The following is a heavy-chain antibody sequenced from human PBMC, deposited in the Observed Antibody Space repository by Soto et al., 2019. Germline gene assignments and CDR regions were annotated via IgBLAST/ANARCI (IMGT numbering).Heavy chain of an antibody. CDR1: GYTFTSYG. V-gene: IGHV1-18*01. Sequence: EASVKVSCKASGYTFTSYGISWVRQAPGQGLEWMGWISAYNGNTNYAQKLQGRVTMTTDTSTSTAYMELRSLRSDDTAVYYCARGPNYDFWSGYYSYYYYMDVWGKGTTVTAP. J-gene: IGHJ6*03. CDR3: ARGPNYDFWSGYYSYYYYMDV. D-gene: IGHD3-3*01. CDR2: ISAYNGNT.